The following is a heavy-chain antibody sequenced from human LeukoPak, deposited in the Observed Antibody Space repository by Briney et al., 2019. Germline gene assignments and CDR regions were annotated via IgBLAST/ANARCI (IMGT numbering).Heavy chain of an antibody. CDR1: GFTFSSYA. CDR3: ARDRDVAGTFYAFDI. Sequence: PGGSLRLSCAASGFTFSSYAMHWVRQAPGKGLEWVAVISYDGSNKYYADSVKGRFTISRDNSKNTLYLQMNSLRAEDTAVYYCARDRDVAGTFYAFDIWGQGTMVTVSS. D-gene: IGHD6-19*01. V-gene: IGHV3-30-3*01. J-gene: IGHJ3*02. CDR2: ISYDGSNK.